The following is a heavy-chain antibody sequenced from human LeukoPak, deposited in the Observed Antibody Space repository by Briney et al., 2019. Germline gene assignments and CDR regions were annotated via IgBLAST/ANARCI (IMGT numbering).Heavy chain of an antibody. J-gene: IGHJ4*02. CDR2: IYHSGST. V-gene: IGHV4-38-2*01. Sequence: SETLSLTCAVSGYSISSGYYWGWIRQPPGKGLEWIWSIYHSGSTYYNPSLKSRVTISVDTSKNQFALKLSSVTAADTAVYYCARSGYSYGKRPFPVDYWGQGTLVTVSS. D-gene: IGHD5-18*01. CDR1: GYSISSGYY. CDR3: ARSGYSYGKRPFPVDY.